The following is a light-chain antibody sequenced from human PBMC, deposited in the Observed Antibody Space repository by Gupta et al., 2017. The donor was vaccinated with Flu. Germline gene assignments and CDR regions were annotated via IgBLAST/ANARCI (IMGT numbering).Light chain of an antibody. Sequence: SITISCTGTTSDVGSYRFVSWYQHHPGKAHKFMIFEVNKRPAGVSNRFSGSKSGNTAFLTISGLQAEDEADYYCCSYAGSGTLVFGGGTKLTVL. V-gene: IGLV2-23*02. CDR3: CSYAGSGTLV. J-gene: IGLJ3*02. CDR1: TSDVGSYRF. CDR2: EVN.